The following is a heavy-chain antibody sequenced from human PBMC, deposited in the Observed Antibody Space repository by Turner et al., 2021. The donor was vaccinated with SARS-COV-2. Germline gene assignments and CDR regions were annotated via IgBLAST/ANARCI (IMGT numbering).Heavy chain of an antibody. CDR3: ASDNGYSSSWYSVAFDI. V-gene: IGHV3-7*04. D-gene: IGHD6-13*01. J-gene: IGHJ3*02. CDR1: GFTFSTYW. Sequence: VQLVESGGGLVQPGGSLRLSCAASGFTFSTYWMGWVRQVPGKGLEWVANIKQDGSEKNYVDSVKGRFNISRDNTKNSLYLQMNSLRAEDTAVYYCASDNGYSSSWYSVAFDIWGQGTMVTVSS. CDR2: IKQDGSEK.